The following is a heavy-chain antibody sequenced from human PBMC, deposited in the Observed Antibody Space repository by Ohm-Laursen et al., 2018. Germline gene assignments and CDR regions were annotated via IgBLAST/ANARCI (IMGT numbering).Heavy chain of an antibody. J-gene: IGHJ4*02. V-gene: IGHV3-48*01. CDR2: ISSSSTI. CDR3: AREWFGSPGGFDY. D-gene: IGHD3-10*01. CDR1: GFTFSSYS. Sequence: SLRLSCAASGFTFSSYSMNWVRQAPGKGLEWVSYISSSSTIYYADSVKGRFTISRDNAKNSLYLQMNSLRAEDTAVYYCAREWFGSPGGFDYWGQGTLVTVSS.